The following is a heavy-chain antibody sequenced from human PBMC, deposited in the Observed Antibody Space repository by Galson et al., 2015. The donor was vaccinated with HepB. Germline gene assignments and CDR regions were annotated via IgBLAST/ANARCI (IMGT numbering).Heavy chain of an antibody. Sequence: LRLSCAASGFTFSAYGMHWVRQAPGKGLESVAVISNDGKNKKYADSLRGRFTISRDNPKNTLSLQMNSLRTEDTAVYYCARRRCTGGSCYSDYWGQGTLVTVSS. CDR3: ARRRCTGGSCYSDY. J-gene: IGHJ4*02. CDR1: GFTFSAYG. CDR2: ISNDGKNK. V-gene: IGHV3-30*04. D-gene: IGHD2-8*02.